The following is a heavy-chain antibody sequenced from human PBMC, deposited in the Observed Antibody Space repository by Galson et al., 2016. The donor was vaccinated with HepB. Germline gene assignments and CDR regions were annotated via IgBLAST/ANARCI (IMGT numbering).Heavy chain of an antibody. Sequence: QSGADVKKPGESLKISCEGSGYSFSNYWIGWVRQMPGKGLEWMGIIFPGDSDTRYSPSFQGQVTISADKSISTAYVHWSNLKASDTAMYYCATVTKAGANAFDFWGQGTMVTVSS. J-gene: IGHJ3*01. D-gene: IGHD4-17*01. CDR3: ATVTKAGANAFDF. V-gene: IGHV5-51*01. CDR2: IFPGDSDT. CDR1: GYSFSNYW.